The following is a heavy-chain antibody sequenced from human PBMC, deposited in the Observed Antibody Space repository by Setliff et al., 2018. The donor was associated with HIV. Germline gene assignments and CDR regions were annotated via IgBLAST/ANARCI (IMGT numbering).Heavy chain of an antibody. CDR1: GGSITSSSNY. D-gene: IGHD5-18*01. CDR2: INDNGST. J-gene: IGHJ4*02. Sequence: SETLSLTCTVSGGSITSSSNYWGWIRQPPGKGLEWIGEINDNGSTNYNPSLKSRVTISVDTSKNQFSLKLSSVTAADTAVYYCARDSGYSFGFNYWGQGTLVTVSS. V-gene: IGHV4-39*07. CDR3: ARDSGYSFGFNY.